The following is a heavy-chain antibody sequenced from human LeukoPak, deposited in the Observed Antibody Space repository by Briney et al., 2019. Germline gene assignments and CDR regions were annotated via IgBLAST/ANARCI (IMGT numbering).Heavy chain of an antibody. D-gene: IGHD2-15*01. CDR1: GFTVSSNY. CDR3: ARVGSANNFDY. CDR2: IYSGGST. Sequence: GGSLRLSCAASGFTVSSNYMSWVRQAPGKGLEWVSVIYSGGSTYYADPVKGRFTISRDNSKNTLYLQMNSLRAEDTAVYYCARVGSANNFDYWGQGTLVTVSS. J-gene: IGHJ4*02. V-gene: IGHV3-53*01.